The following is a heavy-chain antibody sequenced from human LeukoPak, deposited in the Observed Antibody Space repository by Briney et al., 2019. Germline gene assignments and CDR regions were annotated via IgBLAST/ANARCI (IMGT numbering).Heavy chain of an antibody. CDR3: ARVRGSYSLDF. CDR1: GFIFGGYA. CDR2: ISYDGGNK. Sequence: GGSLRLSCAASGFIFGGYAMHWVRQAPGKGLEWVAVISYDGGNKYYADSVQGRFTISRDNSKNMLFLQMNSLRAEDTAVYYCARVRGSYSLDFWGQGTLVTVSS. J-gene: IGHJ4*02. D-gene: IGHD1-26*01. V-gene: IGHV3-30-3*01.